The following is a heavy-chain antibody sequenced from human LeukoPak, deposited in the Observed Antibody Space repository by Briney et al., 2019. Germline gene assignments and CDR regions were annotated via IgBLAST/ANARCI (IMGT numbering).Heavy chain of an antibody. CDR2: IQQGGGEK. J-gene: IGHJ4*02. V-gene: IGHV3-7*01. CDR3: ARDLAGHYYGSGSSFDY. D-gene: IGHD3-10*01. Sequence: PGGSLRLSCAASAFTFSNYWMTWVRQPPGKGLEWVANIQQGGGEKYYVDSVKGQLTISRDNAKNSLFLQMDSLRAEDTAVYYCARDLAGHYYGSGSSFDYWGQGTLVTVS. CDR1: AFTFSNYW.